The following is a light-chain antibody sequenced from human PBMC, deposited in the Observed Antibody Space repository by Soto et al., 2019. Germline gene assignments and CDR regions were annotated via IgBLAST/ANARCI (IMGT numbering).Light chain of an antibody. V-gene: IGKV3-15*01. J-gene: IGKJ4*01. CDR1: QGVSRK. Sequence: EIVMTQSPATLSVAPGERVTFSCRASQGVSRKLAWYQHKPGQAPRLLIAGASTGATGIPARFSGSGSGTEFTLTISSLQSEDCALYCCQQYYTWPITFGGGTKVEIK. CDR2: GAS. CDR3: QQYYTWPIT.